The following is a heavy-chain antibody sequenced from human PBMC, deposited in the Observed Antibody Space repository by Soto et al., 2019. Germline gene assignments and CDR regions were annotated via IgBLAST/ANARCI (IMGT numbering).Heavy chain of an antibody. Sequence: SETLSLTCTVSGGSISSYYWNWIRQPPGKGLEWIGDIYYGGGTNYNPSLKSRVTLSVDTSKNQFSLKLSSVTAADTAVYYCASQYYYDSSGSQTFDYWGQGILVTVSS. CDR1: GGSISSYY. CDR2: IYYGGGT. D-gene: IGHD3-22*01. CDR3: ASQYYYDSSGSQTFDY. V-gene: IGHV4-59*01. J-gene: IGHJ4*02.